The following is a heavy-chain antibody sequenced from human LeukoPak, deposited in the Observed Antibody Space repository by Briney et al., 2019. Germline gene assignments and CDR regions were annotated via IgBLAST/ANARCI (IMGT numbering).Heavy chain of an antibody. Sequence: SETLSLTCAVYGGSFRGYYWSWIRQPPGKGLEWIGEINHSGSTNYNPSLKSRVTISVDTSKNQFSLKLSSVTAADTAVYYCARGRRLRNCGFPPQPFDYWGQGTLVTVSS. J-gene: IGHJ4*02. D-gene: IGHD7-27*01. CDR1: GGSFRGYY. V-gene: IGHV4-34*01. CDR2: INHSGST. CDR3: ARGRRLRNCGFPPQPFDY.